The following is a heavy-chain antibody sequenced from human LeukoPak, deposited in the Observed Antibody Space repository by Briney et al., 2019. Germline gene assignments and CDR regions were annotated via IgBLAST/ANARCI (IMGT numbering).Heavy chain of an antibody. Sequence: GSLRLSCAASGLTFNSYAMYWVRQAPGKGLEWVSGIFGSGGSAHYADSVKGRFTISRDNSKNTVYLQMDSLRVEDTAVYYCGKTTTGYSSGRYPGWPVDYWGQGTLVTVSS. CDR3: GKTTTGYSSGRYPGWPVDY. D-gene: IGHD6-19*01. CDR1: GLTFNSYA. CDR2: IFGSGGSA. V-gene: IGHV3-23*01. J-gene: IGHJ4*02.